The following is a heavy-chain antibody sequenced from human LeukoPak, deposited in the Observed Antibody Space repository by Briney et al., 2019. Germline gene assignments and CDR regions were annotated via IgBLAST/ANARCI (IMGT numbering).Heavy chain of an antibody. CDR1: GYTFTSYY. J-gene: IGHJ3*02. V-gene: IGHV1-46*01. Sequence: ASVKVSCKASGYTFTSYYMHWVRQAPGQGLEWMGIINPSGGSTSYAQKFQGRVTMTRDTSTSTVYVELSSLRSEDTAVYYCARGDIVVVVAATGFDDAFDIWGQGTMVTVSS. CDR2: INPSGGST. CDR3: ARGDIVVVVAATGFDDAFDI. D-gene: IGHD2-15*01.